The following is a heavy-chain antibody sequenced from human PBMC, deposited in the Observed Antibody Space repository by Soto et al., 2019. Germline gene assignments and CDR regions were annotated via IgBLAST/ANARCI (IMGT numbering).Heavy chain of an antibody. CDR1: GFTFRNYD. V-gene: IGHV3-13*05. CDR2: ISAAGDP. Sequence: EVQLVESGGGLVQPGGSLRLSCEASGFTFRNYDMHWVRQGTGKGLEWVSGISAAGDPDYADSVEGRFTISSENAQTSFFLQMNSLRVGATAVYYCARTDRDFYGLDVWGQGTTVIGSS. J-gene: IGHJ6*02. CDR3: ARTDRDFYGLDV.